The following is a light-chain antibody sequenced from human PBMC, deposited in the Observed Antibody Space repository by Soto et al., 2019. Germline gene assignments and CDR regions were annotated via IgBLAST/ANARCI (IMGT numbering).Light chain of an antibody. CDR1: QSVSSSY. CDR2: GAS. Sequence: EIEMTQSPATLYVSPVERSTLSFRVSQSVSSSYLAWYQQKPGQAPRLLIYGASSRATGIPDRFSGSGSGTDFTLTISRLEPEDFAVYYCQQYGSSPWTFGQGTKVDIK. CDR3: QQYGSSPWT. V-gene: IGKV3-20*01. J-gene: IGKJ1*01.